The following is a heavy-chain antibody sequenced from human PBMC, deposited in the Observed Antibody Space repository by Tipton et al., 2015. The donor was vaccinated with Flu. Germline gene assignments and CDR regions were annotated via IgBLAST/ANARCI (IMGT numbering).Heavy chain of an antibody. Sequence: LWSRVTISGDTSKNQFSLQLNSVTPEDTAVYYCARSAENFDYWGQGTLVTVSS. D-gene: IGHD2/OR15-2a*01. J-gene: IGHJ4*02. CDR3: ARSAENFDY. V-gene: IGHV4-34*01.